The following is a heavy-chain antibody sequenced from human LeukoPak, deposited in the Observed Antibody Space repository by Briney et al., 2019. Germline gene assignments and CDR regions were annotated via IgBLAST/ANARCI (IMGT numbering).Heavy chain of an antibody. V-gene: IGHV1-18*01. CDR3: ARDPTQYSSGWYVY. CDR2: ISAYNGNT. D-gene: IGHD6-19*01. Sequence: ASVKVSCKASGGTFSSYAISWVRQAPGQGLEWMGWISAYNGNTNYAQKFQGRVTMTTDTSTYTAYMELRSLTSDDTAVYYCARDPTQYSSGWYVYWGQGTLVTVSS. CDR1: GGTFSSYA. J-gene: IGHJ4*02.